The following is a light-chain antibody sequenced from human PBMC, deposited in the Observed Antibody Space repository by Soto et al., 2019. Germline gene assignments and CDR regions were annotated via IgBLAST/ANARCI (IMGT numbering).Light chain of an antibody. J-gene: IGLJ1*01. CDR2: TNN. Sequence: QSVLTQPPSASGTPGQRVTIFCSGSTSNIGSNVVNWFQQLPGTAPKLLIYTNNLRPSGVPDRFSGSKSGTSASLAITGLHSDDESDYYCAAWDDSLSAYVFGTGTKLTVL. CDR3: AAWDDSLSAYV. CDR1: TSNIGSNV. V-gene: IGLV1-44*01.